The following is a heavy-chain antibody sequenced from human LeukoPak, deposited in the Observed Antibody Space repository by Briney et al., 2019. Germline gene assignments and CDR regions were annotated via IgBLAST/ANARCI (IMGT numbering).Heavy chain of an antibody. V-gene: IGHV1-69*13. D-gene: IGHD1-26*01. CDR2: IIPIFGTA. J-gene: IGHJ4*02. CDR3: ARDRRARPSPSGSYYDFDY. Sequence: GASVKVSCKASGYTFTGYYMHWVRQAPGQGLEWMGGIIPIFGTANYAQKFQGRVTITADESTSTAYMELSSLRSEDTAVYYCARDRRARPSPSGSYYDFDYWGQGTLVTVSS. CDR1: GYTFTGYY.